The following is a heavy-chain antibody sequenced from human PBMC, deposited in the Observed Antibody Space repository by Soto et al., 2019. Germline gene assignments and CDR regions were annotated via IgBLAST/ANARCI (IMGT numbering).Heavy chain of an antibody. CDR3: ARDIASPGGDYFDS. D-gene: IGHD2-21*01. Sequence: EVQLVESGGGLVKAGRSLRLFCTASGFTFRNYNMNWVRQAPGKGLEWVSSISTGGAYMFYEDSVKGRFTISRDNAQNSLFLQIDSPRAEDTAVYYCARDIASPGGDYFDSWGQGTLVTVSS. CDR1: GFTFRNYN. CDR2: ISTGGAYM. J-gene: IGHJ4*02. V-gene: IGHV3-21*06.